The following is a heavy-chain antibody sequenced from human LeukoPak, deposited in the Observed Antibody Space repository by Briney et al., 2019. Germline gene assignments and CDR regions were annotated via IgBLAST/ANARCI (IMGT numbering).Heavy chain of an antibody. Sequence: PSETLSLTCSVSGSSISRGYFWGWIRQPPGQGLEWIGYIYHSGSTYYNPSLKSRVTISVDRSKNQFSLKLSSVTAADTAVYYCARGASSSWYYFDYWGQGTLVTVSS. CDR1: GSSISRGYF. D-gene: IGHD6-13*01. J-gene: IGHJ4*02. CDR3: ARGASSSWYYFDY. CDR2: IYHSGST. V-gene: IGHV4-30-2*01.